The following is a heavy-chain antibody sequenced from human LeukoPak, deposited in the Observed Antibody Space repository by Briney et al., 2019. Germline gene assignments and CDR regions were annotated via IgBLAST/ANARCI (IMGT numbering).Heavy chain of an antibody. CDR2: INPIGGST. Sequence: ASVEVSCKASGYTFTSYYMHWVRQAPGQGLEWMGIINPIGGSTSYAQKFQGRVTMTRDTSTSTVYMELSSLRSEDTAVYYCARVQYSSGWPYHDAFDIWGQGTMVTVSS. CDR3: ARVQYSSGWPYHDAFDI. J-gene: IGHJ3*02. D-gene: IGHD6-19*01. V-gene: IGHV1-46*01. CDR1: GYTFTSYY.